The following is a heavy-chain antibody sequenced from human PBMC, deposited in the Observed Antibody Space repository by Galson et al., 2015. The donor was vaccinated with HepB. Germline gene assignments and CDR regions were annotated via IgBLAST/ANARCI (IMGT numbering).Heavy chain of an antibody. J-gene: IGHJ4*02. D-gene: IGHD2-8*01. Sequence: SVKVSCKASGNTLSSYGISWVRQAPGQGLEWMGWISANNGDTDYAQKVQGRVTMTTDTSTSTAYMELRGLRSDDTAVYYCARDKGRYCTNGVCSVHTFGYWGQGTLVTVSS. V-gene: IGHV1-18*01. CDR1: GNTLSSYG. CDR3: ARDKGRYCTNGVCSVHTFGY. CDR2: ISANNGDT.